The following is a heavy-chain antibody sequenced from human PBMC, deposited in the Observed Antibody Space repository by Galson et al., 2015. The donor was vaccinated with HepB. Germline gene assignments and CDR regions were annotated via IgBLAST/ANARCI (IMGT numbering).Heavy chain of an antibody. CDR2: INSDGSST. J-gene: IGHJ3*02. D-gene: IGHD3-10*01. CDR1: GFTFSSYW. Sequence: SLRLSCAASGFTFSSYWMHWVRQAPGKGLVWVSRINSDGSSTSYADSVKGRFTISRDNARNTLYLQMNSLRAEDTAVYYCAREDELALAGAFDTWGQGTMVTVSS. V-gene: IGHV3-74*01. CDR3: AREDELALAGAFDT.